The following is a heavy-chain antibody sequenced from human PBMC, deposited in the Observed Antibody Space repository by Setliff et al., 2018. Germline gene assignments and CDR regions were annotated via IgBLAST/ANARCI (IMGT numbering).Heavy chain of an antibody. CDR3: ARDVFPYHYEGAFDI. J-gene: IGHJ3*02. V-gene: IGHV1-24*01. CDR1: GYTLTELS. D-gene: IGHD3-22*01. CDR2: FDPEDDET. Sequence: ASVKVSCKVSGYTLTELSMHWVRQAPGKGLEWMGGFDPEDDETIYAQKFQGRVTMTRDTPTSTVYMDMSSLRSEDTAVYYCARDVFPYHYEGAFDIWGQGTMVTVSS.